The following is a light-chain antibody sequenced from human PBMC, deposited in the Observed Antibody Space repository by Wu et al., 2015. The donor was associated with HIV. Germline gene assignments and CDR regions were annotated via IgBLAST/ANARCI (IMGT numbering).Light chain of an antibody. Sequence: EIVLTQSPGTLSLFPGERATLSCRASQSVSSSNLVWYQQKPGRAPRLLIYGASSRAPGIPDRFSGSGSGTDFTLTISRLEPEDFAVYCCQQYDSSLWTFGQGTKVEIK. J-gene: IGKJ1*01. CDR1: QSVSSSN. CDR2: GAS. CDR3: QQYDSSLWT. V-gene: IGKV3-20*01.